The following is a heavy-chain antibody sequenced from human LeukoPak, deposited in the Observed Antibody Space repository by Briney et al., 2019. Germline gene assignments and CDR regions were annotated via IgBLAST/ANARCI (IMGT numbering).Heavy chain of an antibody. Sequence: GGSLRLSCAASGITFSDHYMSWIRQAPGKGLEWVAHISSSGSTIEYADSVKGRFAISRDNAKNSLYLQMISLSVEDTAVYYCAREVRYTSSWYVYYYFDYRGQGTLVTVSS. CDR2: ISSSGSTI. CDR1: GITFSDHY. V-gene: IGHV3-11*01. CDR3: AREVRYTSSWYVYYYFDY. J-gene: IGHJ4*02. D-gene: IGHD6-13*01.